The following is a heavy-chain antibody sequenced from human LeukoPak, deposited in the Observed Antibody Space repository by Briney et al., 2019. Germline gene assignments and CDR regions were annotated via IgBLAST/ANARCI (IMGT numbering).Heavy chain of an antibody. Sequence: SETLSLTRTVSRGSIRSYYWSWIRQPPGKGLEGIGYIYYSGSTNYNPSLKSRVTISVDTSKNQFSLKLSSVTAADTAVYYCARVRPRRYSGYDPAFDIWGQGTMVTVSS. CDR1: RGSIRSYY. CDR3: ARVRPRRYSGYDPAFDI. CDR2: IYYSGST. J-gene: IGHJ3*02. D-gene: IGHD5-12*01. V-gene: IGHV4-59*01.